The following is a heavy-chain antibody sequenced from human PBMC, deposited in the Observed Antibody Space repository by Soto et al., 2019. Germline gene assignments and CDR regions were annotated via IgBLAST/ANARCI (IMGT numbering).Heavy chain of an antibody. Sequence: PGXSPRLSGAASGFTFRSYAMSWVRQAPVKGLEWVSAISGSGGSTYYADSVKGRFTISRDNSKNTLYLQMNSLRAEDTAVYYCAKALRGILRYFDWFDYWGQGTLVTVSS. CDR3: AKALRGILRYFDWFDY. CDR1: GFTFRSYA. D-gene: IGHD3-9*01. CDR2: ISGSGGST. V-gene: IGHV3-23*01. J-gene: IGHJ4*02.